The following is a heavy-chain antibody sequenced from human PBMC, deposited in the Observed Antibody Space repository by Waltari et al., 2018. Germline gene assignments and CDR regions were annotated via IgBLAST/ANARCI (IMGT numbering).Heavy chain of an antibody. V-gene: IGHV1-18*01. CDR1: GYTFTSYG. CDR3: ARDHRSATGVGGYCSGGSCLPDY. J-gene: IGHJ4*02. CDR2: ISAYNGNT. D-gene: IGHD2-15*01. Sequence: QVQLVQSGAEVKKPGASVKVSCKASGYTFTSYGISWVRQAPGQALEGMGWISAYNGNTNYAQKLQGRVTMTTDTSTSTAYMELRSLRSDDTAVYYCARDHRSATGVGGYCSGGSCLPDYWGQGTLVTISS.